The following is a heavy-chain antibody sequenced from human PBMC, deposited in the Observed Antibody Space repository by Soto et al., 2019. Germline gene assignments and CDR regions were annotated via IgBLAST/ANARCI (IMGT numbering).Heavy chain of an antibody. CDR1: GGSISSDDYY. V-gene: IGHV4-30-4*01. D-gene: IGHD3-10*01. CDR2: FHSSGAT. J-gene: IGHJ4*01. Sequence: SETLSLTCTVSGGSISSDDYYWSWIRQPPGKGLEWIGYFHSSGATYKDPSLKSRVTISVDTSKNQISLKLDSVTAADTAVYYCASIWFGDFDYWGHGTLVTVSS. CDR3: ASIWFGDFDY.